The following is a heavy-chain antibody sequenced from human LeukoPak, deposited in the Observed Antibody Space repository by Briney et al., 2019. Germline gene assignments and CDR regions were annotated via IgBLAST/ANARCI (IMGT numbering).Heavy chain of an antibody. CDR3: ARGDSRDGYNPSGY. J-gene: IGHJ4*02. V-gene: IGHV4-4*02. CDR2: IYHSGST. Sequence: PSETLSLTCAVSGGSISSSNWWSWVRQPPGKGLEWIGEIYHSGSTNYNPSLKSRVTISVDKSKNQFSLKLSSVTAADTAVYYCARGDSRDGYNPSGYWGQGTLVTVSS. CDR1: GGSISSSNW. D-gene: IGHD5-24*01.